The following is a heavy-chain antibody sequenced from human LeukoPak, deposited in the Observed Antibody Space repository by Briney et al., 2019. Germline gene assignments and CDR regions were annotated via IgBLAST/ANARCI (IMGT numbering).Heavy chain of an antibody. Sequence: SQTLSLTCTVSGGSISSGGYYWSWIRQPPGKGLEWIGYIYHSGSTYYNPSLKSRVTISLDTSKNQFSLKLRSVTAADTAVYYCASVRGYSSGWYASGFDPWGQGTLVTVSS. CDR2: IYHSGST. D-gene: IGHD6-19*01. CDR1: GGSISSGGYY. CDR3: ASVRGYSSGWYASGFDP. J-gene: IGHJ5*02. V-gene: IGHV4-30-2*01.